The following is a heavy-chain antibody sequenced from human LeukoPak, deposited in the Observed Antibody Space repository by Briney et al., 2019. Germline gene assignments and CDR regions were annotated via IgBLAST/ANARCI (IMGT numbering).Heavy chain of an antibody. Sequence: ASVKVSCKASGYTFTSYYMHWVRQAPGQGLEWMGIINPSGGSTSYAQKFQGRVTITRDTSASTAYMELSSLRSEDTAVYYCARDQRYCSSTSCYLVGYWGQGTLVTVSS. J-gene: IGHJ4*02. CDR2: INPSGGST. CDR3: ARDQRYCSSTSCYLVGY. V-gene: IGHV1-46*01. D-gene: IGHD2-2*01. CDR1: GYTFTSYY.